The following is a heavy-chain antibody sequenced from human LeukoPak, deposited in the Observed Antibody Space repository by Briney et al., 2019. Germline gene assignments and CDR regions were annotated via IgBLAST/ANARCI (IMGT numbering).Heavy chain of an antibody. J-gene: IGHJ3*02. CDR2: IDQSGGRN. V-gene: IGHV3-7*05. CDR1: GSTFSRSW. Sequence: GGSLRLSFAASGSTFSRSWMNWDRQAPGRGLEGVANIDQSGGRNNYVDSVKGRFTISRDNAKNSLFLEMSSLRADDTAVYFCARDVEGGTFDIWGQGTTVTVSS. CDR3: ARDVEGGTFDI. D-gene: IGHD3-16*01.